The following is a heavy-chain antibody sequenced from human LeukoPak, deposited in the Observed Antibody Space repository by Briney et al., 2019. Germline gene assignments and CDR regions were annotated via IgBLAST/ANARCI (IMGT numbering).Heavy chain of an antibody. CDR1: GFTFSSYS. CDR3: ASDASLCGGDCYPYWYFDL. D-gene: IGHD2-21*02. Sequence: GGSLRLSCAASGFTFSSYSMNWVRQAPGKALEWVSSISSSSYIYYADSVKGRFTISRDNAKNSLYLQMNSLRAEDTAVYYCASDASLCGGDCYPYWYFDLWGRGTLVTVSS. CDR2: ISSSSYI. V-gene: IGHV3-21*01. J-gene: IGHJ2*01.